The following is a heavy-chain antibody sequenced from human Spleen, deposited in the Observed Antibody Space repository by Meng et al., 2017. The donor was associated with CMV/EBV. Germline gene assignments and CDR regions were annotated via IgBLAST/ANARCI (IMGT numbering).Heavy chain of an antibody. V-gene: IGHV4-34*01. Sequence: QVQLQQWGAGLLXXXXXLXLTXAXXGGSXXGYYWSWIRQPPGKGLEWIGEINHSGSTNYNPSLKSRVTISVDTSKNQFSLKLSSVTAADTAVYYCASQLQYYDFWSGFIAAAGPFGYWGQGTLVTVSS. CDR2: INHSGST. CDR3: ASQLQYYDFWSGFIAAAGPFGY. CDR1: GGSXXGYY. D-gene: IGHD3-3*01. J-gene: IGHJ4*02.